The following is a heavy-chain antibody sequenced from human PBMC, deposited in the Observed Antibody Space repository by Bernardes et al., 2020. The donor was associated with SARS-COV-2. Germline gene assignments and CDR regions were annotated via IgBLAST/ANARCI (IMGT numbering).Heavy chain of an antibody. CDR3: ARDPSGSYLNYFDL. CDR1: GGSINDYY. CDR2: IYYSGNT. V-gene: IGHV4-59*01. Sequence: ETLSLTCTVSGGSINDYYWSWIRQSPGKGLEWIGYIYYSGNTNYNPSLKSRVTISVDRSKNQFSLKLNSVTAADTAVYYCARDPSGSYLNYFDLWGQGTLVTVST. J-gene: IGHJ4*02. D-gene: IGHD1-26*01.